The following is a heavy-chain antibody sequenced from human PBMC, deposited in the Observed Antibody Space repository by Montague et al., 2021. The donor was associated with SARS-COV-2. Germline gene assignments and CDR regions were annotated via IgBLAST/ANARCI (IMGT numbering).Heavy chain of an antibody. CDR1: DGSVSAYF. CDR3: ARGRDSGTYFGTKYYFQYGLDV. V-gene: IGHV4-34*01. J-gene: IGHJ6*02. Sequence: SETLSLTCDFSDGSVSAYFWSWVRQLPGKGLEWIGQVDRSGTAHYSPSLQSRLTLSVDTSNNQVSLTLTSVTATDTATYYCARGRDSGTYFGTKYYFQYGLDVWGQGTPVTVSS. CDR2: VDRSGTA. D-gene: IGHD3-10*01.